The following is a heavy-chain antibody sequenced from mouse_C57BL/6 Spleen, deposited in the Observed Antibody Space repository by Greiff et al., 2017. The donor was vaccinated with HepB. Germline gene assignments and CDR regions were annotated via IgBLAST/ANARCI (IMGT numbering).Heavy chain of an antibody. J-gene: IGHJ1*03. D-gene: IGHD2-3*01. Sequence: VQLQQPGAELVKPGASVKMSCKASGYTFTSYWITWVKQRPGQGLEWIGDIYPGSGSTNYNEKFKSKATLTVDTSSSTAYMQLSSLTSEDSAVYYCARAGYYEGYFDVWGTGTTVTVSS. CDR3: ARAGYYEGYFDV. V-gene: IGHV1-55*01. CDR2: IYPGSGST. CDR1: GYTFTSYW.